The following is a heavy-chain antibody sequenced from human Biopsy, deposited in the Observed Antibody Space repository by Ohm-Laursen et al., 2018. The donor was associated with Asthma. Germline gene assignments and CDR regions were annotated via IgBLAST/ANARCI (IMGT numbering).Heavy chain of an antibody. D-gene: IGHD2-2*01. J-gene: IGHJ4*02. CDR2: INSVFGTT. CDR1: GGTFNTYV. V-gene: IGHV1-69*13. Sequence: SVNVSCKSLGGTFNTYVIGWVRQAPGQGHEGMGGINSVFGTTTYPQKFQDRVTITADDSTSTVYMELSSLRSEDTAVYYCARKAGSCISRTCYSLDFWGQGTLVTVSS. CDR3: ARKAGSCISRTCYSLDF.